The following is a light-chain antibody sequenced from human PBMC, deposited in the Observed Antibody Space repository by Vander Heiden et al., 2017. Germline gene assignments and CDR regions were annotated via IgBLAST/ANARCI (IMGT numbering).Light chain of an antibody. Sequence: AIWMSSFPSPFSASTGDRVNIPCRATQGGRSFLAWYQQRPGKAPKLLIYAASTLHSGVPSRFSGSGSGTDFTLTISCLQSEDFATYYCLQYYDYPWTFGQGTKVEVK. J-gene: IGKJ1*01. CDR3: LQYYDYPWT. CDR2: AAS. V-gene: IGKV1-8*01. CDR1: QGGRSF.